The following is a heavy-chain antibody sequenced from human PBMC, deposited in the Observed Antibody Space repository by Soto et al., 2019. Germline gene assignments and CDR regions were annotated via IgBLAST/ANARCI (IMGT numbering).Heavy chain of an antibody. Sequence: QVQLRESGPGLVKPSETLSLTCTVSGGSISNYFWTWIRQPPGKGLEWIGRVLYSGNAYYNPSLKSPVIISVDASKSQFSLRLSSVTAADTAVYYCARGDGHMRDTYYFDYWGQGTLVTVAS. J-gene: IGHJ4*02. CDR3: ARGDGHMRDTYYFDY. V-gene: IGHV4-59*12. CDR2: VLYSGNA. CDR1: GGSISNYF.